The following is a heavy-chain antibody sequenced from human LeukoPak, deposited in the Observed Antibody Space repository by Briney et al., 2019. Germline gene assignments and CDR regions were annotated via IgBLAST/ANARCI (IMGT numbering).Heavy chain of an antibody. CDR1: GFTFDDYA. J-gene: IGHJ3*02. Sequence: PGRSLRLSCAASGFTFDDYAMHWVRQAPGKGLEGVSGISWNSGSIGYADSVKGRFTISRDNAKNSLYLQMNSLRAEDMALYYCAKDKTAGTTGPGDDAFDIWGQGTMVTVSS. CDR3: AKDKTAGTTGPGDDAFDI. V-gene: IGHV3-9*03. CDR2: ISWNSGSI. D-gene: IGHD1-1*01.